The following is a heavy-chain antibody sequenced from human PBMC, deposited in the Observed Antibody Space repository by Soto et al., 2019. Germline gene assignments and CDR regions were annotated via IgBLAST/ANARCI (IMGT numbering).Heavy chain of an antibody. CDR1: GFTFSSYS. V-gene: IGHV3-21*01. J-gene: IGHJ6*02. CDR2: ISSSSSYI. CDR3: ARDGLTPDYYYYGMDV. Sequence: EVQLVESGGGLVKPGGSLRLSCAGSGFTFSSYSLNWVRQAPGKGLEWVSSISSSSSYIYYADSVKGRFTISRDNAKNSLYLQMNSLRAEDTAVYYCARDGLTPDYYYYGMDVWGQGPTVTVSS. D-gene: IGHD7-27*01.